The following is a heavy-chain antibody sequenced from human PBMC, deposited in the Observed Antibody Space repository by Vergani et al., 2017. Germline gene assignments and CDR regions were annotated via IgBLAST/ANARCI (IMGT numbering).Heavy chain of an antibody. Sequence: QVQLQQWGAGLLKPSETPSLTCAVYGGSFSGYYWSWIRQPPGKGLEWIGEINHSGSTNYNPSLKSRVTISVDTSKNQFSLKLSSVTAADTAVYYCARAGIITIFGVVIILDALDIWGQGTMVTVSS. CDR1: GGSFSGYY. J-gene: IGHJ3*02. V-gene: IGHV4-34*01. D-gene: IGHD3-3*01. CDR3: ARAGIITIFGVVIILDALDI. CDR2: INHSGST.